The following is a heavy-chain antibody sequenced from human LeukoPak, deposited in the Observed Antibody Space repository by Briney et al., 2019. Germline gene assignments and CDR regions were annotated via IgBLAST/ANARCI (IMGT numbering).Heavy chain of an antibody. D-gene: IGHD5-12*01. V-gene: IGHV1-69*01. J-gene: IGHJ4*02. Sequence: SVKVSCKASGGTFSSYAISWVRQAPGQGLEWMGGIIPIFGTANYAQKFQGRVTITADESTSTAYMELSSLRSEDTAVYYCARWIEFLDQVFDYWGQGTLVTVSS. CDR1: GGTFSSYA. CDR3: ARWIEFLDQVFDY. CDR2: IIPIFGTA.